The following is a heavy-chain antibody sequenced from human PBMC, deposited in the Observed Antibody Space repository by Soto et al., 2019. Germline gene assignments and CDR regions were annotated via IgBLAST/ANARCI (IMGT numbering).Heavy chain of an antibody. D-gene: IGHD6-13*01. J-gene: IGHJ4*02. CDR3: AIVLRTAAGVFDY. CDR1: GFSFSDYS. CDR2: ISSSSNYI. Sequence: EVQLVESGGGLVKPGGSLRLSCAASGFSFSDYSINWVRQAPGKGQEWVSSISSSSNYIYYADSVKNRFTISRDNAKNSLYLQMKCLRAEETAVYLCAIVLRTAAGVFDYWGQGTLVTVSS. V-gene: IGHV3-21*01.